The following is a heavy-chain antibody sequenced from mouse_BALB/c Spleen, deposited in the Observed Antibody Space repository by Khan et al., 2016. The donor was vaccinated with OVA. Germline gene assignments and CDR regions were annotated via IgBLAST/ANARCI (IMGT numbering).Heavy chain of an antibody. Sequence: EVQGVESGGDLVKPGGSLKLSCAASGFTFSSYSMSWVRQTPDKRLEWVASISSGGDYTYYPHSVKGRFTISRDKATNTLYLQMSDLTSEDPAMHYCADRLTGWFAYWGQGTLVTVSA. CDR1: GFTFSSYS. CDR3: ADRLTGWFAY. D-gene: IGHD4-1*01. J-gene: IGHJ3*01. V-gene: IGHV5-6*01. CDR2: ISSGGDYT.